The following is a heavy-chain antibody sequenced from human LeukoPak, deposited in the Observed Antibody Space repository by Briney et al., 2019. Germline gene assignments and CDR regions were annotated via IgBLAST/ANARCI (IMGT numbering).Heavy chain of an antibody. CDR2: FYSRGST. J-gene: IGHJ5*01. CDR3: ASNSSWFEY. Sequence: PSETLSLTCTVSGASISSSYWSWIRQPPGRGLEWVGYFYSRGSTNYNPSLQSRVTISVDTSKNQLSLKLSSVTAADTAIYYCASNSSWFEYWGQGTLVTVSS. D-gene: IGHD6-13*01. V-gene: IGHV4-59*08. CDR1: GASISSSY.